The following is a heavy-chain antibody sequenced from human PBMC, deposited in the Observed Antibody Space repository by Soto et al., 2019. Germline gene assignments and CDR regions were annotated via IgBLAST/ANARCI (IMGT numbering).Heavy chain of an antibody. V-gene: IGHV4-39*01. D-gene: IGHD1-26*01. CDR1: DGSCVSGSGY. CDR3: ARRPYIVGATSAY. J-gene: IGHJ4*02. CDR2: IYYSGST. Sequence: SEMLSHTCSVSDGSCVSGSGYCGWIRQPPGKGLEWIGSIYYSGSTYYNPSLKSRVTISVDTSKNQFSLKLSSVTAADTAVYYCARRPYIVGATSAYWGQGTLVTVSS.